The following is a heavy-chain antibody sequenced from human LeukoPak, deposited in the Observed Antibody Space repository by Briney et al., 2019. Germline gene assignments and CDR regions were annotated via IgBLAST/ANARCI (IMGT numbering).Heavy chain of an antibody. J-gene: IGHJ4*02. V-gene: IGHV1-18*01. Sequence: GASVKVSCKASGYSFTSYGIAWVRQAPGQGLEWMGWISVYNGNTNYAQKFQGRVTLTTDTSTSTAYMELRSLRSDDTAVYYCAREESSLGATPFDYWGQGTLVTVSS. CDR2: ISVYNGNT. CDR3: AREESSLGATPFDY. D-gene: IGHD1-26*01. CDR1: GYSFTSYG.